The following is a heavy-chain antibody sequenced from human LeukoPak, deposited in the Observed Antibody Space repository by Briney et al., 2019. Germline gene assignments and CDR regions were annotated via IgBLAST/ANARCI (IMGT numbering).Heavy chain of an antibody. D-gene: IGHD6-19*01. V-gene: IGHV4-39*07. CDR2: IYYSGST. CDR3: ASNQWPNWYFDL. J-gene: IGHJ2*01. CDR1: GGSISSSGYY. Sequence: NSSETLSLTCTVSGGSISSSGYYWGWLRQPPGKGLEWIGSIYYSGSTFYNPSLKSRVTISGDTSKNQFSLRLSSVTAADTAVYYCASNQWPNWYFDLWGRGTLVTVSS.